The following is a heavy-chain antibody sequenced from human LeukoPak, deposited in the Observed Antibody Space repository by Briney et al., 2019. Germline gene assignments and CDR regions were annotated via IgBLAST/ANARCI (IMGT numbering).Heavy chain of an antibody. D-gene: IGHD6-13*01. CDR3: ARDTKYSSSWANWFDP. V-gene: IGHV4-59*01. CDR1: GGSISSYY. Sequence: SETLSLTCTVSGGSISSYYWGWIRQPPGKGLEWIGYIYYSGSTNYNPSLKSRITISVDTSKNQFSLNLSSVTAADTAVYYCARDTKYSSSWANWFDPWGQGTLVTVSS. CDR2: IYYSGST. J-gene: IGHJ5*02.